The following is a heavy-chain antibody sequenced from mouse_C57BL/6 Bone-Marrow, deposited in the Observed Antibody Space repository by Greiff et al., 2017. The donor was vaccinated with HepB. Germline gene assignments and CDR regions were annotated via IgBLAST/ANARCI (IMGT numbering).Heavy chain of an antibody. CDR1: GYSITSGYY. V-gene: IGHV3-6*01. Sequence: EVQLQQSGPGLVKPSQSLSLTCSVTGYSITSGYYWNWIRQFPGNKLEWMGYISYDGSNNYNPSLKNRISITRDTSKNQFFLKLNSVTTEDTATYYCARESYDYYYAMDYWGQGTSVTVSS. J-gene: IGHJ4*01. D-gene: IGHD1-1*01. CDR2: ISYDGSN. CDR3: ARESYDYYYAMDY.